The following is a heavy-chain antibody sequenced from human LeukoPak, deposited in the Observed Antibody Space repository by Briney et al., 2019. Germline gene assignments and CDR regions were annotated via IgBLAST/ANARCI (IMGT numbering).Heavy chain of an antibody. CDR3: ARGIVGGGWYFDY. CDR2: IYYSGST. V-gene: IGHV4-30-4*01. Sequence: SETLSLTCTVSGGSISSYYWSWIRQPPGKGLEWIGYIYYSGSTYYNPSLKSRVTISVDTSKNQFSLKLSSVTAADTAVYYCARGIVGGGWYFDYWGQGTLVTVSS. J-gene: IGHJ4*02. CDR1: GGSISSYY. D-gene: IGHD3-22*01.